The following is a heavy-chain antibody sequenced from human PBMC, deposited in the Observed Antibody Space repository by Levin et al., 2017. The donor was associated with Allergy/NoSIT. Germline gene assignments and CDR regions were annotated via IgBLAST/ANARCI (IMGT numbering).Heavy chain of an antibody. CDR1: GYTFTSYG. D-gene: IGHD2-15*01. CDR2: ISAYNGNT. J-gene: IGHJ4*02. Sequence: ASVKVSCKASGYTFTSYGISWVRQAPGQGLEWMGWISAYNGNTNYAQKLQGRVTMTTDTSTSTAYMELRSLRSDDTAVYYCARDLRYCSGGSCYSPYYFDYWGQGTLVTVSS. V-gene: IGHV1-18*01. CDR3: ARDLRYCSGGSCYSPYYFDY.